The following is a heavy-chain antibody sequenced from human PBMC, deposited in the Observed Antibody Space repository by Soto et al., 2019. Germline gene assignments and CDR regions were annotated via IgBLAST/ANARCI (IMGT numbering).Heavy chain of an antibody. D-gene: IGHD2-2*01. CDR3: ARSQGSSTSLEIYYYYYYGMDV. Sequence: QVQLVQSGAEVKKPGSSVKVSCKASGGTFSSYAISCVRQAPVQGLEWMGGIIPISDTTNYAQKFHGRVTITADESTSTAYMELSSLRSEDTAVYYCARSQGSSTSLEIYYYYYYGMDVWGQGTTVTVSS. CDR2: IIPISDTT. V-gene: IGHV1-69*01. CDR1: GGTFSSYA. J-gene: IGHJ6*02.